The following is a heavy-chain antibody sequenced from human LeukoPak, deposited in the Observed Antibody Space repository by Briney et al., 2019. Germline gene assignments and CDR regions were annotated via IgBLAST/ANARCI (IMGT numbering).Heavy chain of an antibody. CDR2: IYSGGST. Sequence: PGGSLRLSCAASGFTVSSNYMSWVRQAPGKGLEWVSVIYSGGSTYYADSVKGRFTISRDNSKNTLYLQMNSLRAEDTAVYYCARGEGTLAGRRWPYQYYYYIDAWGKGTTVTVSS. CDR3: ARGEGTLAGRRWPYQYYYYIDA. CDR1: GFTVSSNY. J-gene: IGHJ6*03. V-gene: IGHV3-66*02. D-gene: IGHD6-19*01.